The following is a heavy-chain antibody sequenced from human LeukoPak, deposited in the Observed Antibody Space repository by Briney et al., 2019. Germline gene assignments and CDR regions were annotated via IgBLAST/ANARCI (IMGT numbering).Heavy chain of an antibody. J-gene: IGHJ6*02. Sequence: SETLSLTCAVYGGSFSGYYWSWIRQPPGKGLEWIGEINHSGSTNYNPSLKSRVTISIDTSKNQFSLKLSSVTAADTAVYYCASLLLSPYYCYYYGMDVWGQGTTVTVSS. V-gene: IGHV4-34*01. CDR3: ASLLLSPYYCYYYGMDV. CDR2: INHSGST. D-gene: IGHD3-10*01. CDR1: GGSFSGYY.